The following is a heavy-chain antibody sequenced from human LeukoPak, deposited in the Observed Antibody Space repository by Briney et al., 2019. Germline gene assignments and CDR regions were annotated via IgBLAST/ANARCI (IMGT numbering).Heavy chain of an antibody. Sequence: SVKVSCKASGGTSSSYAISWVRQAPGQGLEWMGGIIPIFGTANYAQKFQGRVTITADESTSTAYMELSSLRSEDTAVYYCARGRIQFSLSWFDPWGQGTLVTVSS. V-gene: IGHV1-69*01. J-gene: IGHJ5*02. D-gene: IGHD5-18*01. CDR3: ARGRIQFSLSWFDP. CDR2: IIPIFGTA. CDR1: GGTSSSYA.